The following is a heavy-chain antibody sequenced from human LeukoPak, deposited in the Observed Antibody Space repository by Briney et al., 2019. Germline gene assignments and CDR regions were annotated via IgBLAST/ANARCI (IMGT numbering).Heavy chain of an antibody. J-gene: IGHJ4*02. V-gene: IGHV4-61*02. Sequence: SQTLSLTXTVSGDSISSGSNYWSWIRQPAGEGLEWIGRISSSGSTNYNPSLKSRVSISIDTSKNQFSLKLSSVTAADTAVYYCARFLNWVFDNWGQGSLVTVSS. D-gene: IGHD7-27*01. CDR3: ARFLNWVFDN. CDR1: GDSISSGSNY. CDR2: ISSSGST.